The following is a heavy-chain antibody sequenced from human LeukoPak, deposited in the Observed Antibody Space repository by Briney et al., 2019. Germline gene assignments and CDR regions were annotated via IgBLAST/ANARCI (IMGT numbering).Heavy chain of an antibody. D-gene: IGHD1-26*01. J-gene: IGHJ5*02. Sequence: GEPLKISCKGSGYSFTNYWIGWLRQMPGKGLEWMGIIFPGDSDTRYSPSFQGQVTISADKSISTAYLQWSSLKASDTAMYYCTRLLYSGSSWFDPWGQGTLVTVSS. CDR1: GYSFTNYW. V-gene: IGHV5-51*01. CDR3: TRLLYSGSSWFDP. CDR2: IFPGDSDT.